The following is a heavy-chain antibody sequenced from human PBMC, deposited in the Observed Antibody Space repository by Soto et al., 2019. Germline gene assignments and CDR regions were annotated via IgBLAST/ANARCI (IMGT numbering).Heavy chain of an antibody. J-gene: IGHJ3*02. CDR3: ASRTGPGNNDACDI. Sequence: PGESLKISCKGSGYSFTNYWIGWVRQMPGKGLEWMGIIYPGDSNTRYSPSFQGQVTISADKSISTAYLQWSGLKASDTATYYCASRTGPGNNDACDIWGQGTMVTVSS. V-gene: IGHV5-51*01. CDR1: GYSFTNYW. D-gene: IGHD3-10*01. CDR2: IYPGDSNT.